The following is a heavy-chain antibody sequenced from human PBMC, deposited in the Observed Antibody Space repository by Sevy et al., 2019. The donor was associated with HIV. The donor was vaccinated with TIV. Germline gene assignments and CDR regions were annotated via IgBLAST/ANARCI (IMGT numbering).Heavy chain of an antibody. V-gene: IGHV3-11*01. CDR1: GFTFSDYY. CDR2: LSNSGSDI. D-gene: IGHD2-21*01. J-gene: IGHJ6*02. Sequence: GGSLRLSCAASGFTFSDYYMTWIRQAPGKGLEWVSYLSNSGSDINYADSVKGRFTISRDNAKNSLYLQMNSLRAEDTAVYYCAKDINRGCDGINCYPYYYYFYGLDVWGQGTTVTVSS. CDR3: AKDINRGCDGINCYPYYYYFYGLDV.